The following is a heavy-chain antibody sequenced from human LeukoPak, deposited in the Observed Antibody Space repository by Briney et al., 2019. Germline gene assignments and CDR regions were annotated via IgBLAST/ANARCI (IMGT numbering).Heavy chain of an antibody. CDR1: GFTFSGYE. Sequence: GGSLRLSCAASGFTFSGYEMNWVRQAPGKGLEWVSHISTSGVAIHYSGSVKGRFTISRDNAKSSLYLQMNSLRVEDTAVYYCARDGVPGHTVFDYWGQGTPVTVSS. V-gene: IGHV3-48*03. J-gene: IGHJ4*02. CDR3: ARDGVPGHTVFDY. CDR2: ISTSGVAI. D-gene: IGHD3-10*01.